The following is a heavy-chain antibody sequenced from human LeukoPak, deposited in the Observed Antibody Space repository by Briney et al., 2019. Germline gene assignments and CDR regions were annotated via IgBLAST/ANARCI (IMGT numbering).Heavy chain of an antibody. D-gene: IGHD3/OR15-3a*01. CDR2: IYYSGST. V-gene: IGHV4-39*07. CDR1: GGSISSSSYY. Sequence: SETLSLTCTVSGGSISSSSYYWGWIRQPPGKGLEWIGSIYYSGSTYYNPSLKSRVTISVDTSKNQFSLKLSSVTAADTAVYYCASSGRTGYTDAFDIWGQGTMVTVSS. CDR3: ASSGRTGYTDAFDI. J-gene: IGHJ3*02.